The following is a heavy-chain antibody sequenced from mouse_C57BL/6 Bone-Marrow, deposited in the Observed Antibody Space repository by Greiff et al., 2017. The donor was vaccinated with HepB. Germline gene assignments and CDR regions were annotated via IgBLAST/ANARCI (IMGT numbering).Heavy chain of an antibody. Sequence: EVQWVESGGDLVKPGGSLKLSCAASGFTFSSYGMSWVRQTPDKRLEWVATISSGGSYTYYPDSVKGRFTISRDNAKNTLYLQMSSLKSEDTAMYYCARHGLRRPCAMDYWGQGTSVTVSS. CDR2: ISSGGSYT. D-gene: IGHD2-4*01. CDR1: GFTFSSYG. V-gene: IGHV5-6*01. CDR3: ARHGLRRPCAMDY. J-gene: IGHJ4*01.